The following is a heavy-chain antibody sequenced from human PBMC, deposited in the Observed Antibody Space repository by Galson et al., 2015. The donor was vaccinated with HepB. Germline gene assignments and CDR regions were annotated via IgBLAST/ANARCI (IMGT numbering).Heavy chain of an antibody. CDR3: ARLVVAATPYYYYYMDV. Sequence: SVKVSCKSSGYTFTSYGISWVRQAPGQGLEWMGWISAYNGNTNYAQKLQGRVTMTTDTSTSTAYMELRSLRSDDTAVYYCARLVVAATPYYYYYMDVWGKGTTVTVSS. J-gene: IGHJ6*03. D-gene: IGHD2-15*01. CDR2: ISAYNGNT. CDR1: GYTFTSYG. V-gene: IGHV1-18*01.